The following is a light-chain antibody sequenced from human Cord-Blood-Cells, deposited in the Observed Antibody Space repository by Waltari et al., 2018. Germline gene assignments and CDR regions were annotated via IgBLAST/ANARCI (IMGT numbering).Light chain of an antibody. J-gene: IGLJ2*01. CDR3: SSYTSSSTVV. Sequence: PGQSITISCTGTSSDVGGYNYVSWDQQHPGKAPKLMIYDVSNRPSGVSNRFSGSKSGNTASLTISGLQAEDEADYYCSSYTSSSTVVFGGGTKLTVL. CDR2: DVS. CDR1: SSDVGGYNY. V-gene: IGLV2-14*04.